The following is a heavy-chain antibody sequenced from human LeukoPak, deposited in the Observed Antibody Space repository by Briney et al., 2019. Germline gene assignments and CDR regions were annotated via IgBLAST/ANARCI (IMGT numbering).Heavy chain of an antibody. V-gene: IGHV3-7*01. Sequence: GGSLRLSCAASGFTFSSYWMSWVRQAPGKGLEWVANIKQDGSEKYYVDSVKGRFTISRDNAQNSMYLQMNSLRVEDTAVYYCTSWGDTTAEYFQRWGQGTLVTVSS. J-gene: IGHJ1*01. CDR3: TSWGDTTAEYFQR. CDR1: GFTFSSYW. D-gene: IGHD2-21*02. CDR2: IKQDGSEK.